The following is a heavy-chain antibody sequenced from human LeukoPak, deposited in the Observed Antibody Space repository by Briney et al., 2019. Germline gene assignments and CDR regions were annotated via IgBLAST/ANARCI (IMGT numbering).Heavy chain of an antibody. D-gene: IGHD3-10*01. CDR1: GFTFSNAW. J-gene: IGHJ4*02. CDR3: TTGPFYFGSGTYFSDC. V-gene: IGHV3-15*01. Sequence: AGSLRLSCAASGFTFSNAWMSWVRQTPGKGLEWVGRIKSKTDGGTTDYAAPVKGRFLISRDDSKNTLFLQMNSLKTEDTAVYYCTTGPFYFGSGTYFSDCWGQGTLVTVSS. CDR2: IKSKTDGGTT.